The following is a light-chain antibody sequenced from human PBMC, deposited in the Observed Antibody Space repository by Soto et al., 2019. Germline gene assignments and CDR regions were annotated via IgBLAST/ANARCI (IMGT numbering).Light chain of an antibody. Sequence: EIVMTQSPATLSVSPGERATLSCRAGQNIHTNLAWYQQKPGQAPRLLFYGASTGATGLPARFSGSGSGTDFTLTISSLEPEDSAVYFCQHRDDWPTFGQGTKVDIK. V-gene: IGKV3-15*01. CDR2: GAS. CDR1: QNIHTN. J-gene: IGKJ1*01. CDR3: QHRDDWPT.